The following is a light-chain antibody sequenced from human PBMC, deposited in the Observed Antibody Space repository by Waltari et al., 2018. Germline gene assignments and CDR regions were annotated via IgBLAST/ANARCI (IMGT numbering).Light chain of an antibody. CDR2: HVS. V-gene: IGLV2-14*03. CDR1: SSDVGGYNY. J-gene: IGLJ2*01. CDR3: SSYISSDTLEL. Sequence: QSALTQPASVSGSPGQSITISCTGTSSDVGGYNYVSWYQQHPGKAPKLMIYHVSNRPSGVSNRFSGSKSGNTASLTISGLQAEDEAHYYCSSYISSDTLELFGGGTSLTV.